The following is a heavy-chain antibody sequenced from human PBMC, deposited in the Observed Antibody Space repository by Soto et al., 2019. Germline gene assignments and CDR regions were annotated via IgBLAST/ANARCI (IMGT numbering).Heavy chain of an antibody. CDR2: ISVSGGST. CDR1: GFPFSIYA. J-gene: IGHJ6*02. V-gene: IGHV3-23*01. CDR3: AKGSIRTSRYDYGMDA. D-gene: IGHD2-2*01. Sequence: GGSLRLSCAASGFPFSIYAMSLVRQSPGKGLEWVSAISVSGGSTYYADSVKGRFTISRDNSKNTLYLQMNSLRAEDTAVYYCAKGSIRTSRYDYGMDAWGQGNTIAVS.